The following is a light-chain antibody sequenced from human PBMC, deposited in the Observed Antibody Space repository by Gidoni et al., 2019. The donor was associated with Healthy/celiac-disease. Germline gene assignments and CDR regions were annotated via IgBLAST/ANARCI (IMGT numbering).Light chain of an antibody. J-gene: IGKJ4*01. CDR2: GAS. CDR3: QQYNNWPL. Sequence: ELVLTQSPATLSVSPGERATLSCRASQSVSSNLAWYQPKPGQAPRLLIYGASTRATGIPARFSGSGSGTEFTLTISSLQSEDFAVYYCQQYNNWPLFGGXTKVEIK. V-gene: IGKV3-15*01. CDR1: QSVSSN.